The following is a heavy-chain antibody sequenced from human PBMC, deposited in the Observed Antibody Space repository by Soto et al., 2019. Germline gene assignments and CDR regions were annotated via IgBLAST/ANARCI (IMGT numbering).Heavy chain of an antibody. CDR1: GLSLNNYA. V-gene: IGHV3-23*01. D-gene: IGHD2-15*01. Sequence: EVQILESGGDLVQPGGSLRLSCVVSGLSLNNYAIAWVRHAPGKGLEFVSTIDVLDGAWYSDSVRGRLAISRDVSRNTVYLQLSSLRVEDTAIYFRSDWRAGGPVNLDHWCPGTRVTVSS. J-gene: IGHJ4*02. CDR3: SDWRAGGPVNLDH. CDR2: IDVLDGA.